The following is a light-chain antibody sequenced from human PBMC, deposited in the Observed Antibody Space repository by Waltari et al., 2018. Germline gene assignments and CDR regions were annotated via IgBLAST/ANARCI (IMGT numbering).Light chain of an antibody. J-gene: IGLJ3*02. CDR2: RDN. CDR1: NSNIGNNH. Sequence: QSVMTQPPSASGTPGQRVTISCYGSNSNIGNNHVYLYQQLPGAAPKLLIYRDNERPSGVPDRFSVSKSGTSASLAISGLRSEDEADYYCGGWDDSLNGWVFGGGTKLTVL. V-gene: IGLV1-47*01. CDR3: GGWDDSLNGWV.